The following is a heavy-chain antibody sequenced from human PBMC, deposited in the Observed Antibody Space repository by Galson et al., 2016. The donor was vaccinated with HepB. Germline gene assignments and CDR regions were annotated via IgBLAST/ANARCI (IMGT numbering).Heavy chain of an antibody. V-gene: IGHV3-23*01. J-gene: IGHJ3*02. CDR3: AKDIPPRGHDAFDI. CDR2: ISASGGNT. D-gene: IGHD2-21*01. CDR1: GFPLRSYA. Sequence: SLRLSCAASGFPLRSYAMSWVRQAPGKGLEWVSAISASGGNTYYADSVMGRFTISRDNSKNTLYLQMNSLRAEDTAIYYCAKDIPPRGHDAFDIWGRGTVVTVSS.